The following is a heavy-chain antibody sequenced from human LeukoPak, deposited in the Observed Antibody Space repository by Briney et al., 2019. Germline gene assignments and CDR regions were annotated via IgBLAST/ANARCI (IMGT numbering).Heavy chain of an antibody. V-gene: IGHV1-18*01. J-gene: IGHJ3*02. CDR1: GYTFTSYG. CDR2: ISAYNGNT. D-gene: IGHD7-27*01. CDR3: ARITNWGSRGAFDI. Sequence: GASVKVSCKASGYTFTSYGISWVRQAPGQGLEWMGWISAYNGNTNYAQKLQGRVTMTTDTSTSTAYMELRSLRSEDTAVYYCARITNWGSRGAFDIWGQGTMVTVSS.